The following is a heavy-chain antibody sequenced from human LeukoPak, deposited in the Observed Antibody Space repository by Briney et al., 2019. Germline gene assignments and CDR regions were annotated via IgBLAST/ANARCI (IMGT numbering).Heavy chain of an antibody. CDR1: GFTFSSYW. Sequence: GGSLRLSCAASGFTFSSYWMHWVRQAPGKGLVWVSRINSDGSSTSYADSVKGQFTISRGNAKNTLYLQMNSLRAEDTAVYYCARSMVTIPIPGGYWGQGTLVTVSS. CDR2: INSDGSST. V-gene: IGHV3-74*01. D-gene: IGHD2-2*02. J-gene: IGHJ4*02. CDR3: ARSMVTIPIPGGY.